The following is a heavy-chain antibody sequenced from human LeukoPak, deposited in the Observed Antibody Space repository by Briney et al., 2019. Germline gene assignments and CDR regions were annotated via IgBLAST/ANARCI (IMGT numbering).Heavy chain of an antibody. CDR3: ARGRYGIFGVVTDYYYYMDV. Sequence: SETLSLTCTVSGGSISSYYWSWIRQPAGKGLEWIGRIYTSGSTNYDPSLKSRVTMSVDTSKNQFSLKLSSVTAADTAVYYCARGRYGIFGVVTDYYYYMDVWGKGTTVTVSS. CDR1: GGSISSYY. V-gene: IGHV4-4*07. J-gene: IGHJ6*03. D-gene: IGHD3-3*01. CDR2: IYTSGST.